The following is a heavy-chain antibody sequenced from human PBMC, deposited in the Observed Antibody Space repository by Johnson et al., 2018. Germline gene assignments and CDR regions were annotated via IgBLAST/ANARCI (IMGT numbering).Heavy chain of an antibody. J-gene: IGHJ3*01. V-gene: IGHV3-7*01. CDR2: INEDGSLK. CDR1: GFTFRNYW. Sequence: VQLVESGGGLVQPGRSLRLSCAASGFTFRNYWMTWVRQAPGKGPEWVANINEDGSLKYYVDSVKGRFTISRDNAKDSLYLQMNSLRAEDTAIYYCARPPGRRLDRWGQGTMVTVSP. D-gene: IGHD3-22*01. CDR3: ARPPGRRLDR.